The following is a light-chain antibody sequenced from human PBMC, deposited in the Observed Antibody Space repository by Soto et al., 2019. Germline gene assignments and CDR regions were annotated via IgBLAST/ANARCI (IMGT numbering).Light chain of an antibody. CDR3: QQYGSTPLT. J-gene: IGKJ4*01. CDR2: DAS. Sequence: EIVLTQSPGTLSLSPGERATLSCRASQSVGNNNLAWYQQKPGQAPRFLIYDASSRVTCIRDRFSGSGSGTDVALTISRLEPEDFAVYYCQQYGSTPLTFGGGTKVEIK. CDR1: QSVGNNN. V-gene: IGKV3-20*01.